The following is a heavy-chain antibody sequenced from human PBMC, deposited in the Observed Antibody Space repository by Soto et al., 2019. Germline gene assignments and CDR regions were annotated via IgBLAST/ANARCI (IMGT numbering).Heavy chain of an antibody. Sequence: GGSLRLSCAASGFTFDDYAMHWVRQAPGKGLEWVSGISWNSGSIGYADSVKGRFTISRDNAKNSLYLQMNSLRAEDTALYYCAKDNGATVGGAFDIWGQGTMVTVSS. D-gene: IGHD3-16*01. CDR1: GFTFDDYA. CDR3: AKDNGATVGGAFDI. CDR2: ISWNSGSI. J-gene: IGHJ3*02. V-gene: IGHV3-9*01.